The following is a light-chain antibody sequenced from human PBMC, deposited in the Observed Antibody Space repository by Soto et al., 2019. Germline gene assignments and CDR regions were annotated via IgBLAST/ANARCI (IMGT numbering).Light chain of an antibody. J-gene: IGKJ4*01. Sequence: EIVLTQSPGTLSLSPGERATLSCRAGQTITTLAWYQRKPGQAPRLLIYRVSSRATGVPDRFSGSGSGTDYTLTISRLEPEDFAVYFCQQYGNLPLTFGGGTKVDIK. CDR2: RVS. V-gene: IGKV3-20*01. CDR3: QQYGNLPLT. CDR1: QTITT.